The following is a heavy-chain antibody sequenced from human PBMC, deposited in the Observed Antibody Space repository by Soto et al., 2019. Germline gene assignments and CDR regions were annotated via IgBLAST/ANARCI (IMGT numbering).Heavy chain of an antibody. D-gene: IGHD5-12*01. CDR1: GGTFSSYA. CDR3: ASGDYCKITESPYRYGMDF. V-gene: IGHV1-69*13. J-gene: IGHJ6*02. CDR2: IIPIFGTA. Sequence: SVKVSCKASGGTFSSYAISWVRQAPGQGLEWMGGIIPIFGTANYAQKFQGRVTITADESTSTAYMELSSLRSEDTAVYYCASGDYCKITESPYRYGMDFWGQGTTVTVSS.